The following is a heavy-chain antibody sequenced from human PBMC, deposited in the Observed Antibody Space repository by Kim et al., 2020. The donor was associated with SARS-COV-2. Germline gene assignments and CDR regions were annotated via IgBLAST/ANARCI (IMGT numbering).Heavy chain of an antibody. V-gene: IGHV3-11*01. CDR1: GFTFSGYD. Sequence: GGSLRLSCAASGFTFSGYDMSWIRQAPGKGLEWVSSISSSGSTTYYADSVKGRFTISRDNAKNSLYLQMNSLRAEDTVVYYCARSKLSLWLGPLDYWGQGTLVTVSS. CDR2: ISSSGSTT. D-gene: IGHD5-12*01. J-gene: IGHJ4*02. CDR3: ARSKLSLWLGPLDY.